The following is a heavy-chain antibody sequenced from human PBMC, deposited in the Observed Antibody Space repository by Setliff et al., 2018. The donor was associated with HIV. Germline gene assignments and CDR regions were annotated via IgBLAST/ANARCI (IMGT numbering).Heavy chain of an antibody. Sequence: ETLSLTCTVSGGSISSYYWSWIRQPAGKGLEWIGRIYTSGSTNYNPSLKSRVTMSVDTSKNQFSLKLSSVTAADTAVYYCARVSITYWYSIPTFYYYYMDVWGKGTKVTVSS. D-gene: IGHD2-15*01. V-gene: IGHV4-4*07. CDR2: IYTSGST. CDR3: ARVSITYWYSIPTFYYYYMDV. CDR1: GGSISSYY. J-gene: IGHJ6*03.